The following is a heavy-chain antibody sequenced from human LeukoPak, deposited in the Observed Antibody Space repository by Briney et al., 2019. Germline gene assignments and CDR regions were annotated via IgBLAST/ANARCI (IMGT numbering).Heavy chain of an antibody. Sequence: PGGSLRLSCAASGFTFSSYAMSWVRQAPGKGLEWVTFISYDGSNKDYADSVKGRFTISRDNSKNTLYLQVDSLRPEDTAVYYCARGGAAGIYGMDVWGQGAIMTVTS. CDR1: GFTFSSYA. CDR3: ARGGAAGIYGMDV. D-gene: IGHD6-13*01. J-gene: IGHJ6*02. V-gene: IGHV3-30*03. CDR2: ISYDGSNK.